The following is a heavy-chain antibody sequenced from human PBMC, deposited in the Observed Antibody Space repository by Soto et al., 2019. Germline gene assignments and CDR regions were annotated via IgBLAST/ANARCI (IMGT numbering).Heavy chain of an antibody. Sequence: QVQLVESGGGVVQPGRSLRLSCAASGFTFSSYGMHWVRQAPGKGLEWVAVIWYDGSNKYYADSVKGRFTISRDNSKNTRYLQMNSLRAEDTAVYYCARGAYDFWSGYLPYYFDYWGQGTLVTVSS. J-gene: IGHJ4*02. V-gene: IGHV3-33*01. CDR3: ARGAYDFWSGYLPYYFDY. D-gene: IGHD3-3*01. CDR1: GFTFSSYG. CDR2: IWYDGSNK.